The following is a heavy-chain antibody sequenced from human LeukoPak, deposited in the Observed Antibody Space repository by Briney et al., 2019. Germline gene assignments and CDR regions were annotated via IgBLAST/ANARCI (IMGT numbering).Heavy chain of an antibody. D-gene: IGHD6-19*01. V-gene: IGHV1-8*02. CDR3: ARDRSGWYYFDY. Sequence: ASVKVSCKTSGYTFTSYDINWVRQATGQGLEWMGWMNPNSGNTGYAQKFQGRVTMTRNTSISTAYMDLSSLTSEDTAVYYCARDRSGWYYFDYWGQGTLVTVSS. J-gene: IGHJ4*02. CDR2: MNPNSGNT. CDR1: GYTFTSYD.